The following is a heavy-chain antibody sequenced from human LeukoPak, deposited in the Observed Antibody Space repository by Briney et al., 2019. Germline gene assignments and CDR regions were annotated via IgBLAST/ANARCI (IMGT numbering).Heavy chain of an antibody. CDR2: INPSGGST. J-gene: IGHJ4*02. D-gene: IGHD2/OR15-2a*01. Sequence: VASVTVSCTASGYTFTSYYMRWARQAPGQGLEWMGIINPSGGSTSYAQKFQGRVTMTRDTSTSTVYTALNRLRSVVPALYYCARNSMYFDYWGQGTLVTVSS. CDR3: ARNSMYFDY. V-gene: IGHV1-46*01. CDR1: GYTFTSYY.